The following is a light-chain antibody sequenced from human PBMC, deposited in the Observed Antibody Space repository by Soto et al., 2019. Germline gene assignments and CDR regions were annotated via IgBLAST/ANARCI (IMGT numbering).Light chain of an antibody. CDR2: WAS. V-gene: IGKV4-1*01. Sequence: DIVMTQSPDSLAVSRGERATINCKSSQSVLYSSNDKNYLAWYQQKPGQPPKLLIYWASTRESGVPDRFSGSGSGTDFTLTISSLQAEDVAVYYCQQYYSTPPPTFGGGTKVEIK. J-gene: IGKJ4*01. CDR1: QSVLYSSNDKNY. CDR3: QQYYSTPPPT.